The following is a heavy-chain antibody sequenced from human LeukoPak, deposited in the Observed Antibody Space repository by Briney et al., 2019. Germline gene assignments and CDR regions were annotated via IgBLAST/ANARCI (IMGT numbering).Heavy chain of an antibody. CDR2: ISSSSGTI. CDR3: ARGFRSSGWYLIDY. Sequence: GGSLRLSCAASGFTFSSYSMNWVRQAPGKGLEWVSYISSSSGTIYYADSVKGRFTISRDNAENSLYLQMNSLRDEDTAVYYCARGFRSSGWYLIDYWGQGTLVTVSS. CDR1: GFTFSSYS. D-gene: IGHD6-19*01. J-gene: IGHJ4*02. V-gene: IGHV3-48*02.